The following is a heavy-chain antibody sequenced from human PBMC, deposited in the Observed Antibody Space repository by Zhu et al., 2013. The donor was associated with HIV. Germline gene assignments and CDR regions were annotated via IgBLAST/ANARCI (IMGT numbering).Heavy chain of an antibody. CDR2: INPNSGGT. CDR1: GYTFTGYY. Sequence: QVRLVQSGAEVKEPGASVRVSCKASGYTFTGYYMHWVRQAPGQGLEWMGWINPNSGGTNYAQKFQGRVTMTRDTSISTAYMELSRLRSDDTAVYYCARDRVTMVRGVNGNWFDPWGQGTLVTVSS. D-gene: IGHD3-10*01. V-gene: IGHV1-2*02. CDR3: ARDRVTMVRGVNGNWFDP. J-gene: IGHJ5*02.